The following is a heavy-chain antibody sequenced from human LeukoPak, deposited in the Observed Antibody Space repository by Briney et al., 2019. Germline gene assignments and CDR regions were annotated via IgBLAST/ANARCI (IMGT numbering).Heavy chain of an antibody. CDR2: IYHSGST. CDR3: ARGGLKDVDTAMVISL. D-gene: IGHD5-18*01. V-gene: IGHV4-38-2*02. CDR1: GYSISSGYY. J-gene: IGHJ4*02. Sequence: SETLSLTCTVSGYSISSGYYWGWIRQPPGKGLEWIGSIYHSGSTYYNPSLKSRVTISVDTSKNQFSLKLSSVTAADTAVYYCARGGLKDVDTAMVISLWGQGTLVTVSS.